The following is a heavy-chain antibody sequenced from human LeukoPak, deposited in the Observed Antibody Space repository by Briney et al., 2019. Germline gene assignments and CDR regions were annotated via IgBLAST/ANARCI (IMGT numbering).Heavy chain of an antibody. D-gene: IGHD2-15*01. CDR1: GGSISSSSYY. J-gene: IGHJ6*03. V-gene: IGHV4-39*01. Sequence: PSETLSLTCTVSGGSISSSSYYWGWIRQPPGKGLEWIGSLYYSGSTYYNPSLKSRVTISVDTSKNQFSLKLSSVTAADTAVYYCASFYCSGGSCYQYYSYYYMDVWGKGTTVTISS. CDR2: LYYSGST. CDR3: ASFYCSGGSCYQYYSYYYMDV.